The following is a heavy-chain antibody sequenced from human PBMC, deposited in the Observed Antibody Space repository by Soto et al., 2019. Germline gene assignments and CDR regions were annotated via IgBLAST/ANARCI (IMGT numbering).Heavy chain of an antibody. D-gene: IGHD3-3*01. CDR2: ISGSGGST. J-gene: IGHJ5*02. CDR3: AKVGDVTYYDFWSGYYHSGGFGPWFDP. V-gene: IGHV3-23*01. Sequence: GGSLRLSCAASGFTFSSYAMSWVRQAPGKGLEWVSAISGSGGSTYYADSVKGRFTISRDNSKNTLYLQMNSLRAEDTAVYYCAKVGDVTYYDFWSGYYHSGGFGPWFDPWGQGTLVTVSS. CDR1: GFTFSSYA.